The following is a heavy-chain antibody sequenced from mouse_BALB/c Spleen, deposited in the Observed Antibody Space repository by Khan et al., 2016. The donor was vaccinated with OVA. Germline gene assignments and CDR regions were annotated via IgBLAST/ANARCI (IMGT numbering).Heavy chain of an antibody. Sequence: QMQLEESGAELARPGASVKTSCKASGYTFTSYTIHWIKERPGQGLEWIGYINPSNGYTNYNQKFKDKATLTTDKSSTTAYLQLSSLTSDDSAVYNCVRDGAYHRNDGWFAYWGQGTLVTVSA. CDR1: GYTFTSYT. CDR2: INPSNGYT. CDR3: VRDGAYHRNDGWFAY. J-gene: IGHJ3*01. D-gene: IGHD2-14*01. V-gene: IGHV1-4*01.